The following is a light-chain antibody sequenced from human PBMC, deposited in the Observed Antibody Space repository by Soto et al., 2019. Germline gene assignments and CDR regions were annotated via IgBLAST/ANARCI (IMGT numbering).Light chain of an antibody. CDR3: SSYTTSSALLYV. V-gene: IGLV2-14*01. CDR1: SSDVGGYNS. CDR2: EVS. J-gene: IGLJ1*01. Sequence: QSALTQPASVSGSPGQSITISCTGTSSDVGGYNSVSWYQQHPGKTPNIMIYEVSNRPSGVSTRFSGSKSGNTASLPIAGLQAEDEADYYCSSYTTSSALLYVFGSGTEFTVL.